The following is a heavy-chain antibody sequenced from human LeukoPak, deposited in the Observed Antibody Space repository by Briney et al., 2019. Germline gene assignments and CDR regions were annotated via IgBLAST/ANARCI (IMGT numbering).Heavy chain of an antibody. D-gene: IGHD6-13*01. CDR1: EFSFSNYA. Sequence: GGSLRLSCAASEFSFSNYAMSWVRQAPGKGLEWVATNNCSGTTTYHADSMKARFTIPRENSKTTMYRQMNSLMSEGRARYYLATHQRDIYIHSWHLFDSWGEGTLVTVSS. J-gene: IGHJ4*02. CDR2: NNCSGTTT. V-gene: IGHV3-23*05. CDR3: ATHQRDIYIHSWHLFDS.